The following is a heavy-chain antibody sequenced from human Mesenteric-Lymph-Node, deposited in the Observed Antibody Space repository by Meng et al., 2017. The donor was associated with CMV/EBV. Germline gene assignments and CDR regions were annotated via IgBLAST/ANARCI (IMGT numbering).Heavy chain of an antibody. D-gene: IGHD2-2*01. V-gene: IGHV1-2*06. CDR3: ARDCSWSSCSDY. J-gene: IGHJ4*02. CDR2: INPNNGDT. Sequence: SCKTSGYTFNGYYMHWLRQAPGQGLEWMGRINPNNGDTNFAQKFQDRVTLTRVTSINTAYMELSRLRSDDMAVYYCARDCSWSSCSDYWGQGTLVTVSS. CDR1: GYTFNGYY.